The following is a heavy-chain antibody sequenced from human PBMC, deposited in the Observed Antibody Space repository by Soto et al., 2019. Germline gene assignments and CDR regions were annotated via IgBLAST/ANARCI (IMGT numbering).Heavy chain of an antibody. CDR3: ARAHCGGDCYSGVDY. V-gene: IGHV1-2*04. D-gene: IGHD2-21*02. J-gene: IGHJ4*02. CDR1: GGSFSSSF. Sequence: ASVKVSFKASGGSFSSSFINWVRQAPGQGLQWMGWINPYSGGTDYAQKFQGWVTMTRDTSISTAYMELSRLRSDDTAVYYCARAHCGGDCYSGVDYWGQGTLVTVSS. CDR2: INPYSGGT.